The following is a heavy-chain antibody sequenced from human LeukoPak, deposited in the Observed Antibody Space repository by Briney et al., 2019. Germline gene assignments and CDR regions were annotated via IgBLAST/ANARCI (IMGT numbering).Heavy chain of an antibody. Sequence: SETLSLTCAVYGGSFSGYYWSWIRQPPGKGLEWIGEINHSGSTNYNPSLKSRVTISVDTSKNQFSLKLSSVTAADTAVYYCARDHHEISYYDSSGYLPSYFYMDVWGKGTTVTVSS. CDR1: GGSFSGYY. D-gene: IGHD3-22*01. CDR3: ARDHHEISYYDSSGYLPSYFYMDV. V-gene: IGHV4-34*01. CDR2: INHSGST. J-gene: IGHJ6*03.